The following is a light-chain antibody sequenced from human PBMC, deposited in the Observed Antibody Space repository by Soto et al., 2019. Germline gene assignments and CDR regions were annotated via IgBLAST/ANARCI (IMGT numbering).Light chain of an antibody. Sequence: QSVLTQPRSVSGSPGQSVTISCTGTNSDVGGYNYVSWYQQHPDKAPKLMIYDVSKRPSGVPDRFSGSKSGNTASLTISGLQAEDEADYYCCSYAGSYTLVFGGGTKVTVL. CDR3: CSYAGSYTLV. CDR1: NSDVGGYNY. J-gene: IGLJ2*01. CDR2: DVS. V-gene: IGLV2-11*01.